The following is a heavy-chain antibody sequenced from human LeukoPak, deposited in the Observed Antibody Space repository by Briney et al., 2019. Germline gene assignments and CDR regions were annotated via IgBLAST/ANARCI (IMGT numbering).Heavy chain of an antibody. D-gene: IGHD2-2*01. CDR3: AKQGGYCSSTSCYADY. CDR2: IYPGDSDT. CDR1: GYNFTSYW. J-gene: IGHJ4*02. V-gene: IGHV5-51*01. Sequence: GESLKISCTGSGYNFTSYWIAWVRQMPGKGLEWMGIIYPGDSDTRYSPSFEGQVTISADKSISTAYLQWSSLKASDTAMYYCAKQGGYCSSTSCYADYWGQGTLVTVSS.